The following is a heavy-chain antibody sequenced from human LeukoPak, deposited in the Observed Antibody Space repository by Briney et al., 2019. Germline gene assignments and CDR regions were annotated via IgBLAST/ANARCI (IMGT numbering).Heavy chain of an antibody. Sequence: ASVKVSCKASGGTFSSYAISWVRQAPGQGLEWMGRIIPIFGTANYAQKFQGRVTITADKSTSTAYMELSSLRSEDTAVYYCAFTEPPITGIPLYYFDYWGQGTLVTVSS. CDR1: GGTFSSYA. J-gene: IGHJ4*02. D-gene: IGHD1-20*01. CDR2: IIPIFGTA. V-gene: IGHV1-69*06. CDR3: AFTEPPITGIPLYYFDY.